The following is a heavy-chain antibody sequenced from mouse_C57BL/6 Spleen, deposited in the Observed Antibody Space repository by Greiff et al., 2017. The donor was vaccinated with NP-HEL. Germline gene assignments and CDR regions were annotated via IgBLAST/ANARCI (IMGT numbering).Heavy chain of an antibody. Sequence: QVQLQQPGAELVMPGASVKLSCKASGYTFTSYWMHWVKQRPGQGLEWIGEIDPSDSYTNYNQKFKGKSTLPVDKSSSTAYMQLSSLTSEDSAVYYCARGYDYGGPVAFDYWGQGTTLTVSS. D-gene: IGHD2-4*01. J-gene: IGHJ2*01. CDR3: ARGYDYGGPVAFDY. CDR1: GYTFTSYW. CDR2: IDPSDSYT. V-gene: IGHV1-69*01.